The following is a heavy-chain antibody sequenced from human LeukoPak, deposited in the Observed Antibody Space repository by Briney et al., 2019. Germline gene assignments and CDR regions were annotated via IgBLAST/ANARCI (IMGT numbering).Heavy chain of an antibody. V-gene: IGHV4-31*03. J-gene: IGHJ4*02. CDR3: ARTNYGSGTNDDY. CDR2: IYYSGST. CDR1: GGSINNGGYY. D-gene: IGHD3-10*01. Sequence: SQTLSLTCTVSGGSINNGGYYWSWIRQLPGKGLEWIGYIYYSGSTYYNPSLKSRVIISVDTSKNQFSLKLSSVTAADTAVYYCARTNYGSGTNDDYWGQGTLVTVSS.